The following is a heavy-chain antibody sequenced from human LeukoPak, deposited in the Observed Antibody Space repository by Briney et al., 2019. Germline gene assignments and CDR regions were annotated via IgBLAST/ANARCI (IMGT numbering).Heavy chain of an antibody. CDR2: VSPSSEII. J-gene: IGHJ4*02. D-gene: IGHD3-9*01. V-gene: IGHV3-48*01. CDR3: ARDKDWAFDY. Sequence: TGGSLRLSCTAAGITFSTYSMNWVRQAPGKGLEWVSHVSPSSEIISYADSVKGRFTISRDNAKNSLYLQMNSLRAEDMAVYYCARDKDWAFDYWGQGTLVPVSS. CDR1: GITFSTYS.